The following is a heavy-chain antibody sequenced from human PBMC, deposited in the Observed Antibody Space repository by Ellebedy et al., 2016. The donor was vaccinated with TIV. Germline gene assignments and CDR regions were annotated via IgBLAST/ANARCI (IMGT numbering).Heavy chain of an antibody. Sequence: ASVKVSCKASGGTFSSYAFSWVRQAPGQGLEWMGRIIPILHIADYAQNFQGRVAITADKSTSTAYMELSSLRSEDTAVYYCARDTLTGYFFDFWGQGTLVTVSS. CDR3: ARDTLTGYFFDF. V-gene: IGHV1-69*04. CDR1: GGTFSSYA. CDR2: IIPILHIA. D-gene: IGHD3-9*01. J-gene: IGHJ4*02.